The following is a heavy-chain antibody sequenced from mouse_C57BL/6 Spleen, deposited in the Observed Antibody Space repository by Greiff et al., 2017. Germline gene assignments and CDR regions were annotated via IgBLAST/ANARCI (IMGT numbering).Heavy chain of an antibody. J-gene: IGHJ4*01. CDR2: IWRGGST. Sequence: QVQLKQSGPGLVQPSQSLSITCTVSGFSLTSYGVHWVRQSPGKGLEWLGVIWRGGSTDYNAAFMSRLSITKDNSKSHVFFKMNSLQADDTAIYDCAKMDGDDYYAMDYWGQGTSVTVSS. CDR3: AKMDGDDYYAMDY. V-gene: IGHV2-5*01. D-gene: IGHD2-13*01. CDR1: GFSLTSYG.